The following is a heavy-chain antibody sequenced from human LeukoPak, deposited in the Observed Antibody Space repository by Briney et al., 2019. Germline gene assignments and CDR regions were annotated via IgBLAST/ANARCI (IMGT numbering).Heavy chain of an antibody. V-gene: IGHV4-34*01. Sequence: SETLSLTCAVYGGSFSGYYWSWIRQPPGKGLEWIGSIYYSGSTYYNPSLTSRVTISVDTSKNQFSLKLSSVTAADTAVYYCARRGRTYYMDVWGKGTTVTISS. CDR2: IYYSGST. J-gene: IGHJ6*03. D-gene: IGHD3-10*01. CDR1: GGSFSGYY. CDR3: ARRGRTYYMDV.